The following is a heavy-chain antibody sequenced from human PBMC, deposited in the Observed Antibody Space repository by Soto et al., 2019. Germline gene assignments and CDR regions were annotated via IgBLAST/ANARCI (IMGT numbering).Heavy chain of an antibody. V-gene: IGHV1-69*01. CDR1: GGTFSSYA. CDR2: IIPIFGTA. D-gene: IGHD2-8*01. J-gene: IGHJ4*02. CDR3: ARPAPLVLMVYATTAAYFDY. Sequence: QVQLVQSGAEVKKPGSSVKVSCKASGGTFSSYAISWVRQAPGQGLEWMGGIIPIFGTANYAQKFQGRVTITADESTSTAYMELSSLRSEDTAVYYCARPAPLVLMVYATTAAYFDYWGQGTLVTVSS.